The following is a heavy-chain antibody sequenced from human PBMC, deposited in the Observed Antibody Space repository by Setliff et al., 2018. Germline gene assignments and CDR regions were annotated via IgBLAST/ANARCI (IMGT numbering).Heavy chain of an antibody. CDR1: GFTFTDYG. J-gene: IGHJ4*02. V-gene: IGHV1-18*01. CDR2: INNYNFNT. D-gene: IGHD3-22*01. CDR3: ARINFYVSSGYYYAPEL. Sequence: GASVKVSCKSSGFTFTDYGITWVRQVPGQGLEWMGWINNYNFNTQYAQKFQGRVTVTTDTSTTTAYMELRSLRADDTAVYYGARINFYVSSGYYYAPELWGQGTTVTVSS.